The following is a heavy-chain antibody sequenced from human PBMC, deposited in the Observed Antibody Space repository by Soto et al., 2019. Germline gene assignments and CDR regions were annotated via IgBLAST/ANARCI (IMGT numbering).Heavy chain of an antibody. CDR2: MGGSNDDT. D-gene: IGHD1-20*01. CDR1: GFTFSIFA. V-gene: IGHV3-23*01. CDR3: AKDRVNHNSVWDPFDI. Sequence: GGSLRLSCAASGFTFSIFAMSWVRQAPGKGLEWVSGMGGSNDDTYYADSVKDGFTISRDNYKNTLFLQMNSLRAEETAVYFCAKDRVNHNSVWDPFDIWGQGTTVTVSS. J-gene: IGHJ3*02.